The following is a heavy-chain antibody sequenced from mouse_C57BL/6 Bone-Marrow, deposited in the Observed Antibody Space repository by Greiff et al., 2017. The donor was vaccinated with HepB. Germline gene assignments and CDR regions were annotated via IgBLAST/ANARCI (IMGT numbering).Heavy chain of an antibody. Sequence: VQLQQSGPELVKPGASVKISCKASGYTFTDYYMNWVKQSHGKSLEWIGDINPNNGGTSYNQKFKGKATLTVDKSSSTAYMELRSLTSEDSAVYYCARYRLGAMDYWGQGTSVTVSS. CDR2: INPNNGGT. D-gene: IGHD1-2*01. J-gene: IGHJ4*01. V-gene: IGHV1-26*01. CDR1: GYTFTDYY. CDR3: ARYRLGAMDY.